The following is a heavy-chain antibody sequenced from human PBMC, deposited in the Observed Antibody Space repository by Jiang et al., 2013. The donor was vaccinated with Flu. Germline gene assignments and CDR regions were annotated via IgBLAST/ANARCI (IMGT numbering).Heavy chain of an antibody. CDR2: INHSGST. V-gene: IGHV4-34*01. CDR1: GGSFSGYY. J-gene: IGHJ4*02. Sequence: SLTCAVYGGSFSGYYWSWIRQPPGKGLEWIGEINHSGSTNYNSSLKSRVTISVDTSKNQFSLKLSSVTAADTAMYYCATGGSYYDSSIHDYWGQGTLVTVSS. D-gene: IGHD3-22*01. CDR3: ATGGSYYDSSIHDY.